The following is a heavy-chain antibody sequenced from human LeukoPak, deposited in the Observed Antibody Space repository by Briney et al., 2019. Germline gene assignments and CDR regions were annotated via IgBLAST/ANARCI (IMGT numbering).Heavy chain of an antibody. V-gene: IGHV4-38-2*02. D-gene: IGHD6-6*01. CDR2: IYHSGSA. CDR1: DYSISSGYY. J-gene: IGHJ4*02. CDR3: TRERDNSSDY. Sequence: SETLSLTCTVSDYSISSGYYWGWVRQTPGKGLEWIGSIYHSGSAYYNPSLKSRVTISVDTSKNQFSLNLRSVTAADTAVYYCTRERDNSSDYWGQGTLVTVSS.